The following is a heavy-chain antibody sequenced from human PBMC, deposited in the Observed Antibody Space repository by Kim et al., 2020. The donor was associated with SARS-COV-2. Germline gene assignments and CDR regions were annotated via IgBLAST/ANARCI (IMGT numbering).Heavy chain of an antibody. D-gene: IGHD2-15*01. J-gene: IGHJ4*02. Sequence: ADSVEGRFTIYRDNAKNSLYLQRNSLRAEDTSVYYCARDLVRLPYYFDYWGQGTLVTVSS. V-gene: IGHV3-11*01. CDR3: ARDLVRLPYYFDY.